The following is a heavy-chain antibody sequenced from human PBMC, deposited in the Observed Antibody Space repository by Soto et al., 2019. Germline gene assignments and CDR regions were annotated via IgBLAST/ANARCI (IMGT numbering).Heavy chain of an antibody. CDR2: VSNRGGT. Sequence: NPSETLSLTCTVSGGSINPHLWSWVRQSPGKGLEWIGFVSNRGGTHYNPSLRSRVIISADTSRNQFSLRVSAVTAADTAVYYCARHVAMGGSVFDLWGPGTLVTVSS. V-gene: IGHV4-59*08. CDR1: GGSINPHL. CDR3: ARHVAMGGSVFDL. D-gene: IGHD6-19*01. J-gene: IGHJ4*02.